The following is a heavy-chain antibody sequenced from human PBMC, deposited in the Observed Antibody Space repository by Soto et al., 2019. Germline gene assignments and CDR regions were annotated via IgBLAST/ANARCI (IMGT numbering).Heavy chain of an antibody. D-gene: IGHD2-21*01. CDR3: ARLGAYYQSLDP. V-gene: IGHV4-59*08. J-gene: IGHJ5*02. Sequence: XXTLSLTCTVSCGSISSSYWSWIRQPPGKGLEWIGYXYDSGXTYYNYYLKSXXTMSVDTXXNQFYLKLTSVTAADTAVYYCARLGAYYQSLDPWGPGTLVTVSS. CDR1: CGSISSSY. CDR2: XYDSGXT.